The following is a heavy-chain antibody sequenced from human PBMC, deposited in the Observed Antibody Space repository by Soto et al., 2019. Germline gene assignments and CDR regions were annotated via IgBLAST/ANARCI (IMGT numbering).Heavy chain of an antibody. D-gene: IGHD3-10*01. Sequence: GGSLRLSCAASGFTFSSYAMSWGRQAPGKGLEWVSAISGSGGSTYYADSVKGRFTISRDNSKNTLYLQMNSLRAEDTAVYYCAKGIAITMVRGVIVDYWGQGTLVTVSS. CDR3: AKGIAITMVRGVIVDY. CDR2: ISGSGGST. CDR1: GFTFSSYA. J-gene: IGHJ4*02. V-gene: IGHV3-23*01.